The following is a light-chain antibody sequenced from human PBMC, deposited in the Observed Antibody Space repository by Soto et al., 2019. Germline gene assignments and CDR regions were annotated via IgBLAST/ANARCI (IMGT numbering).Light chain of an antibody. J-gene: IGKJ2*01. CDR2: GAS. CDR3: QQYGNSQYT. Sequence: EIVLTQSPGTLSLSPGERATLSCRASQSVSSTYLAWYQQKPGQAPRLLIYGASSRATGIPDRFSGSGSGTDFTLTISRLEPEDFAVYYCQQYGNSQYTFGQGTKLEIK. V-gene: IGKV3-20*01. CDR1: QSVSSTY.